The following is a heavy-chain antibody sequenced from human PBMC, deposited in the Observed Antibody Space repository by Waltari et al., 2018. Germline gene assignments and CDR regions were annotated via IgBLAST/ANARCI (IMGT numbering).Heavy chain of an antibody. J-gene: IGHJ4*02. V-gene: IGHV4-39*07. CDR1: GGSISSSSYY. CDR2: IYYSGST. D-gene: IGHD3-16*02. CDR3: ARDPPREHFGELSLDLYY. Sequence: QVQLQESGPGLVKPSETLSLTCTVSGGSISSSSYYWGWIRQPPGKGLEWIGSIYYSGSTYYNPALMSRVTISVDTSKNQCSLKLSSVTAADTAVYYCARDPPREHFGELSLDLYYWGQGTLVTVSS.